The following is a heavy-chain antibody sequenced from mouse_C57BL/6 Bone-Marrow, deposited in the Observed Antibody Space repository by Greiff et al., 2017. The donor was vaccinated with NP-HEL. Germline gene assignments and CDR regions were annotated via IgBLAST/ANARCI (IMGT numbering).Heavy chain of an antibody. D-gene: IGHD1-1*01. V-gene: IGHV5-6*02. CDR3: ASPYYYGVACVAY. CDR1: GFTFSSYG. Sequence: DVMLVESGGDLVKPGGSLKLSCAASGFTFSSYGMSWVRQTPDKRLEWVATISSGGSYTYYPDSVKGRFTISRDNAKNTLYLHMSSLKSEDTGRYYCASPYYYGVACVAYWGRGNLVTVSA. J-gene: IGHJ3*01. CDR2: ISSGGSYT.